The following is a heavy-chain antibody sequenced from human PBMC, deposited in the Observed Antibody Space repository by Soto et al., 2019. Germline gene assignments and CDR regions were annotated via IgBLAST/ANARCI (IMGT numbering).Heavy chain of an antibody. D-gene: IGHD5-18*01. CDR3: AKDILSGYSYGYDAFDI. V-gene: IGHV3-43*01. J-gene: IGHJ3*02. CDR1: GFTFDDYT. Sequence: GGSLRLSCAASGFTFDDYTMHWVRQAPGKGLEWVSLISWDGGSTYYADSVKGRFTISRDNSKNSLYLQMNSLRTEDTALYYCAKDILSGYSYGYDAFDIWGQGTMVTVSS. CDR2: ISWDGGST.